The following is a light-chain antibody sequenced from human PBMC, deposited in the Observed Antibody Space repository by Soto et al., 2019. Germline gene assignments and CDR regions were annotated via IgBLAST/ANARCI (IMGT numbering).Light chain of an antibody. CDR2: DAS. J-gene: IGKJ5*01. CDR1: QSVSSY. CDR3: QQRSNWPRIT. Sequence: EIVLTQSPATLSLSPGERSTLSSRASQSVSSYLASYQQKPGQAPRLLSYDASNRATGITARFSGSGSGTDFTLTISSLEPEDFAVYYCQQRSNWPRITFGQGTRLEI. V-gene: IGKV3-11*01.